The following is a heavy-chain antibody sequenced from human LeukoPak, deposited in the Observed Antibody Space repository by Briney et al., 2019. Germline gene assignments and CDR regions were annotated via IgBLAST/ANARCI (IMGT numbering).Heavy chain of an antibody. V-gene: IGHV3-23*01. D-gene: IGHD3-22*01. CDR2: ISGSGGST. CDR3: ARDPDYDSSGYYD. Sequence: PGGSLRLSCAASGFTFSSYAMSWVRQAPGKGLEWVSAISGSGGSTYYADSVKGRFTISRDNSKNTLYLQMNSLRAEDTAVYYCARDPDYDSSGYYDWGQGTLVTVSS. J-gene: IGHJ4*02. CDR1: GFTFSSYA.